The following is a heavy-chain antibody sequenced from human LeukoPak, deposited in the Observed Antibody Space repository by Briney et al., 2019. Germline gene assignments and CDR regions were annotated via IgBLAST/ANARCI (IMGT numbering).Heavy chain of an antibody. CDR2: IYPDDSDT. CDR1: GYTFTNYW. D-gene: IGHD4-23*01. Sequence: GESLKISCRSSGYTFTNYWIGWVRQMPGKGLEWMGIIYPDDSDTRYSPSFQGQVTISADKSISTAYLQWSSLKASDTAMYYCARLQYEGGNSPNNWFDPWGQGTLVTVSS. CDR3: ARLQYEGGNSPNNWFDP. J-gene: IGHJ5*02. V-gene: IGHV5-51*01.